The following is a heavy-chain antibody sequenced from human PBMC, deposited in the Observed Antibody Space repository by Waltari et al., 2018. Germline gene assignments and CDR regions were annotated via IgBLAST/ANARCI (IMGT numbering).Heavy chain of an antibody. D-gene: IGHD3-3*01. CDR1: GFAFSNYN. CDR2: ISGSGTYI. J-gene: IGHJ6*03. V-gene: IGHV3-21*06. Sequence: EVQLVESGGGLVKPGGSLRLSCAASGFAFSNYNMNWVRQAPGKGLEWVSSISGSGTYIYSSDSVKGRFTISRDNAKNSLFLQMNSLRAEDTAVYYCARENLGVIIFHYYFMDVWGKGTTVTISS. CDR3: ARENLGVIIFHYYFMDV.